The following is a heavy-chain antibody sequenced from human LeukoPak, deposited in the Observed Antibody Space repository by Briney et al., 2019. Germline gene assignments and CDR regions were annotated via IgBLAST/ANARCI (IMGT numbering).Heavy chain of an antibody. D-gene: IGHD2-21*02. CDR2: INPNSGGT. J-gene: IGHJ5*02. CDR3: ARDGRAYCGGDCYWFDP. CDR1: GYTFTGYY. Sequence: ASVKVSCKASGYTFTGYYMHWVRQAPGQGLEWMGWINPNSGGTNYAQKFQGWVTMTRDTSISTAYMELSRLRSDDTAVYYCARDGRAYCGGDCYWFDPWGQGTLVTVSS. V-gene: IGHV1-2*04.